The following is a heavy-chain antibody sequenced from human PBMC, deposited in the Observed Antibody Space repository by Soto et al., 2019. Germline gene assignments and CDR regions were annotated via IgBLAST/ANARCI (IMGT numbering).Heavy chain of an antibody. CDR1: GGTFSSYA. D-gene: IGHD6-13*01. V-gene: IGHV1-69*01. CDR3: AREDPCIAGQSCNDYYYYYGMDV. J-gene: IGHJ6*02. CDR2: IIPIFGTA. Sequence: QVQLVQSGAEVKKPGSSVKVSCKASGGTFSSYAISWVRQAPGQGLEWMGGIIPIFGTANYAQKFQGRVTITADESTSTAYMELSSLRSEDTAVYYYAREDPCIAGQSCNDYYYYYGMDVWGQGTTVTVSS.